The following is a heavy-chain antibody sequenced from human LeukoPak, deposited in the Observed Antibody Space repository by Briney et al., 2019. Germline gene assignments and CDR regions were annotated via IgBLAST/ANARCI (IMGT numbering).Heavy chain of an antibody. CDR2: INHSGST. V-gene: IGHV4-34*01. Sequence: SETLSLTCAVYGGSFSGYYWSWIRQPPGKGLEWIGEINHSGSTNYNPSLKSRVTISVDTSKHQFSLKLSSVTAADTAVYYCARGFNYGSAAAKYWGQGTLVTVSS. J-gene: IGHJ4*02. CDR1: GGSFSGYY. CDR3: ARGFNYGSAAAKY. D-gene: IGHD3-10*01.